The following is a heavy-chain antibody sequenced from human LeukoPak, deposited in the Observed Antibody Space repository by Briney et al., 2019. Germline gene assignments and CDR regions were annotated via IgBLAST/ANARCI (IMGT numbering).Heavy chain of an antibody. CDR3: ARGGRGWLQIDY. J-gene: IGHJ4*02. Sequence: SETLSLTCTVSGGSISSYYWSWLRQPPGKGLEWIGYIYYSGSTNYNPSLKSRVTISVDTSKNQFSLKLSSVTAADTAVYYCARGGRGWLQIDYWGQGALVTVSS. CDR2: IYYSGST. CDR1: GGSISSYY. V-gene: IGHV4-59*01. D-gene: IGHD5-24*01.